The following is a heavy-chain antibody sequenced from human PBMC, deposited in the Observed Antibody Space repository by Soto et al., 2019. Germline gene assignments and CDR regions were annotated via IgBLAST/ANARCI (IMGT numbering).Heavy chain of an antibody. V-gene: IGHV3-15*01. D-gene: IGHD3-10*01. CDR2: IKSKTDGGTT. Sequence: GGSLRLSCAASGFTFSNAWMSWVRQAPGKGLEWVGRIKSKTDGGTTDYAAPVKGRFTISRDDSKNTLYLQMNSLKTEDTAVYYCTTDLPRWFGELVNFDYWGQGTLVTVSS. CDR3: TTDLPRWFGELVNFDY. CDR1: GFTFSNAW. J-gene: IGHJ4*02.